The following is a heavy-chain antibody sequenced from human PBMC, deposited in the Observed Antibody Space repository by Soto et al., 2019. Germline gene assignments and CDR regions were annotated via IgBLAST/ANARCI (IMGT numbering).Heavy chain of an antibody. CDR3: ATGYYDILTGYRYGSPYYFDY. J-gene: IGHJ4*02. D-gene: IGHD3-9*01. Sequence: EASVKVSCKVSGYTLTELSMHWVRQAPGKGLEWMGGFDPEDGETIYAQKFQGRVTMTEDTSTDTAYMELSSLRSEDTAVYYCATGYYDILTGYRYGSPYYFDYWGQGTLVTVSS. CDR2: FDPEDGET. CDR1: GYTLTELS. V-gene: IGHV1-24*01.